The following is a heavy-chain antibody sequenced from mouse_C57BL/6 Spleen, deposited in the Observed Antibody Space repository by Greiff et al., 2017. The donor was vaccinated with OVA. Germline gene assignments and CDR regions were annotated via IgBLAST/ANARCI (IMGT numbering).Heavy chain of an antibody. D-gene: IGHD2-1*01. V-gene: IGHV3-8*01. CDR3: ARFHYGNHYALDY. Sequence: EVKLVESGPGLAKPSQTLSLTCSVTGYSLTSDYWNWIRKFPGNKLEYMGYISYSGSTYYNPSLKSRISITRDTAKNQYYLQLNSVTTEDTATYDCARFHYGNHYALDYWGQGTSVTVSS. J-gene: IGHJ4*01. CDR2: ISYSGST. CDR1: GYSLTSDY.